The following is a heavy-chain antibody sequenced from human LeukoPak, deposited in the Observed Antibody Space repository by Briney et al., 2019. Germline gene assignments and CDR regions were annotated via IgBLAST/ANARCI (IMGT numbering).Heavy chain of an antibody. CDR1: GDSITNYY. D-gene: IGHD3-3*01. V-gene: IGHV4-59*01. J-gene: IGHJ5*02. CDR2: ISYSGST. CDR3: ARVEYDFWSGTNWFDP. Sequence: PSETLSLTCTVSGDSITNYYWSWIRQPPGKGLEWIGYISYSGSTNYNPSLKSRVTISVDTSKNQFSLKLSSVTAADTAVYYCARVEYDFWSGTNWFDPWGQGTLVTVSS.